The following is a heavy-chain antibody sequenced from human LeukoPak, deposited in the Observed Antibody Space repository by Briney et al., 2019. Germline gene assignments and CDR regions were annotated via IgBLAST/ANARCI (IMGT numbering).Heavy chain of an antibody. J-gene: IGHJ4*02. D-gene: IGHD2-15*01. CDR1: GFNFGTYW. V-gene: IGHV3-7*01. CDR2: IKYDDTVK. CDR3: ARDPDSSAFDY. Sequence: GGSLSLSCTAAGFNFGTYWMSWVRQSPEKGLEFVANIKYDDTVKNYVDSVKGRFTISRDNASNSVYLQMDSLRPEDTALYYCARDPDSSAFDYWGQGAQVTVSS.